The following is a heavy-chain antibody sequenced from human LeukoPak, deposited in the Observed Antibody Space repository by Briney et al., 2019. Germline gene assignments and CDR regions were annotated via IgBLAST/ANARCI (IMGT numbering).Heavy chain of an antibody. CDR1: GGSISSSSYY. CDR3: AGEESSTMTHY. V-gene: IGHV4-39*02. D-gene: IGHD3-22*01. J-gene: IGHJ4*02. CDR2: IYYSGST. Sequence: SETLSLTRTVSGGSISSSSYYWGWIRQPPGKGLEWIGSIYYSGSTYYNPSLKSRVTISVDTSKNQFSLKLSSVTAADTAVYYCAGEESSTMTHYWGQGTLVTVSS.